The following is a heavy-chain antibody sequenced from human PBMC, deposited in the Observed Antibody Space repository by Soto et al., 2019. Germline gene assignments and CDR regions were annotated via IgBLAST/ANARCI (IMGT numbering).Heavy chain of an antibody. V-gene: IGHV3-74*03. J-gene: IGHJ6*03. CDR3: ARGWFGPDV. CDR2: IDKVGTDS. D-gene: IGHD3-10*01. CDR1: EFTFSGRS. Sequence: EVQLVESGGGLVQPGGSLRLSCAASEFTFSGRSVHWVRQAPGKGLVWVSGIDKVGTDSTYADSVKGRFTSSRDNAKNTVYLQMTSLRGEDTAGWYCARGWFGPDVWGKGTTVTVSS.